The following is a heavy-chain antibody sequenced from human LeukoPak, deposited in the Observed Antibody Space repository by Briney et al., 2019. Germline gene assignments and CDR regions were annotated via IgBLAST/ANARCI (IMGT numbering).Heavy chain of an antibody. CDR3: ATPPECSTGTCMSS. V-gene: IGHV1-2*06. J-gene: IGHJ5*02. CDR2: INPESGGT. CDR1: ENIFTGYY. D-gene: IGHD6-19*01. Sequence: ASVKVSCKASENIFTGYYIHWVRQAPGQGLVWMGRINPESGGTNYAQRFQGRVTLTRDTSTRTAYLELSSLTSDDTAVYYCATPPECSTGTCMSSWGQGTLDTVSS.